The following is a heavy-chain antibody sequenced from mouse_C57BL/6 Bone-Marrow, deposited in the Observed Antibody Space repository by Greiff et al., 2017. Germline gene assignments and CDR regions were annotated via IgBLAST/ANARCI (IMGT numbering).Heavy chain of an antibody. D-gene: IGHD2-4*01. CDR3: TPYDYEGPWFAY. J-gene: IGHJ3*01. CDR1: GYTFTSYD. V-gene: IGHV14-4*01. CDR2: IDPENGDT. Sequence: VQLQQSGPELVKPGASVKLSCKASGYTFTSYDINWVKQRPEQGLEWIGWIDPENGDTEYASKFQGKATITADTSSNTAYLQLSSLTSEDTAVYYCTPYDYEGPWFAYWGQGTLVTVSA.